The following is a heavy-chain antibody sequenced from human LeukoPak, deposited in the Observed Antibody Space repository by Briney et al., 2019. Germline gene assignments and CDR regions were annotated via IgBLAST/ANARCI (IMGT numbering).Heavy chain of an antibody. J-gene: IGHJ4*02. CDR1: GYTFTGYY. D-gene: IGHD5-18*01. V-gene: IGHV1-2*02. Sequence: VASVKVSCKASGYTFTGYYMHWVRQAPGQGLEWMGWINPNSGGTNYAQKFQGRVTMTRDTSISTAYMELSRLRSDDTAVYYCARDSTPTAMVRGGADYWGQGTLVTVSS. CDR2: INPNSGGT. CDR3: ARDSTPTAMVRGGADY.